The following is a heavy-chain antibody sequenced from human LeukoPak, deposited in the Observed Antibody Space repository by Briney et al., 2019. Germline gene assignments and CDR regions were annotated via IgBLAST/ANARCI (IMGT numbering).Heavy chain of an antibody. Sequence: SETLSLTCAVYGGSFSGYYWSWIRQPPGKGLEWIGEINHSGSTNYNPSLKSRVTISVDTSKNQFSLKLSSVTAADTAVYYCARLGRAAGTMARDWGQGTLVTVSS. V-gene: IGHV4-34*01. J-gene: IGHJ4*02. CDR1: GGSFSGYY. CDR3: ARLGRAAGTMARD. CDR2: INHSGST. D-gene: IGHD6-13*01.